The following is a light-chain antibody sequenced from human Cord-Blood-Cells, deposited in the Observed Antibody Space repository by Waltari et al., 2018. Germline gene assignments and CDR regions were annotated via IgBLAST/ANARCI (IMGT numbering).Light chain of an antibody. CDR2: DVS. V-gene: IGLV2-11*01. CDR1: SSDVGGYNY. CDR3: CSYAGSYTYV. Sequence: QSALTQPRSVSGSPGQSVTISCTGTSSDVGGYNYVSWYQQHPGKVPKLMIYDVSKRPSGVPDRFSGSKSGNTASPTISGLQAEDEADYYCCSYAGSYTYVFGTGTKVTVL. J-gene: IGLJ1*01.